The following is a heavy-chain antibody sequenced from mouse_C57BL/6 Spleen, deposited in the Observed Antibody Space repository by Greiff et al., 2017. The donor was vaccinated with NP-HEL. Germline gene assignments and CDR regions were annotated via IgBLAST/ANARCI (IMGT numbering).Heavy chain of an antibody. Sequence: EVKVEESGGGLVQPGGSMKLSCVASGFTFSNYWMNWVRQSPEKGLEWVAQIRLKSDNYATHYAESVKGRFTISRDDSKSSVYLQMNNLRAEDTGMYYCTDGSRYWYIDVWGTGTTVTVSS. CDR1: GFTFSNYW. J-gene: IGHJ1*03. CDR2: IRLKSDNYAT. CDR3: TDGSRYWYIDV. D-gene: IGHD1-1*01. V-gene: IGHV6-3*01.